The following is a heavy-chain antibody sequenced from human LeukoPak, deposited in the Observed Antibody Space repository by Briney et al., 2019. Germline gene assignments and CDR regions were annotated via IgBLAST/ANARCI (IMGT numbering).Heavy chain of an antibody. D-gene: IGHD6-13*01. CDR1: GGSICSYY. CDR3: ARDVGAAAGTVWFDP. CDR2: IYTSGST. Sequence: SETLSLTCTVSGGSICSYYCSWIRQPAGKGLEWIGRIYTSGSTNYNPSLKSRVTMSVDTSKNQFSLKLSSVTAADTAVYYYARDVGAAAGTVWFDPWGQGTLVTVSS. J-gene: IGHJ5*02. V-gene: IGHV4-4*07.